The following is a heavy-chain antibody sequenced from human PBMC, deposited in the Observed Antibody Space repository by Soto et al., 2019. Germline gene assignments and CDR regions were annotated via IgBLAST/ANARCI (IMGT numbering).Heavy chain of an antibody. V-gene: IGHV1-46*01. CDR3: ATSVNSAMAFDY. D-gene: IGHD5-18*01. CDR1: GGTFSTHT. J-gene: IGHJ4*02. Sequence: GASVKFSCKTSGGTFSTHTISWVRQAPGQGLEWMGIIIPIGGITTYAQKFRAGFTMTRDTSTSTVYLELSSLRSEDSAVYYCATSVNSAMAFDYWGQGSLVTVSS. CDR2: IIPIGGIT.